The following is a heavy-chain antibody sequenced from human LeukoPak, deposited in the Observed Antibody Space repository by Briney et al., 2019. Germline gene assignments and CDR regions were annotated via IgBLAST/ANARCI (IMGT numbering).Heavy chain of an antibody. V-gene: IGHV4-34*01. D-gene: IGHD1-14*01. CDR1: GGSFSGYY. CDR2: INHSGST. J-gene: IGHJ4*02. CDR3: ARFCATHNHDY. Sequence: PSETLSLTCAVYGGSFSGYYWGWIRQPPGKGLEWIGEINHSGSTNYNPSLKSRVTISVDTSKNQFSLKLSSVTAADTAVYYCARFCATHNHDYWGQGTLVTVSS.